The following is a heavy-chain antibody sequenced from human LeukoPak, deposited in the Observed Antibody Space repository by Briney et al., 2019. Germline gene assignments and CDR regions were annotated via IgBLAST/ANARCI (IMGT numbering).Heavy chain of an antibody. CDR1: GYSFTSYW. Sequence: GESLKISSKCSGYSFTSYWSGWVRPMPGTGLEWMGISSPGDSDNRYSPSFQSQVTISANNSISTAYLQWSSLKASDSAMYYCARRYGGNRDAFDIWGQVTMVTVSS. J-gene: IGHJ3*02. CDR2: SSPGDSDN. D-gene: IGHD4-23*01. CDR3: ARRYGGNRDAFDI. V-gene: IGHV5-51*01.